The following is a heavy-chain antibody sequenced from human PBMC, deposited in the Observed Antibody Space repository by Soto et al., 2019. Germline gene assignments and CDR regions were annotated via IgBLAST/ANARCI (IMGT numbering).Heavy chain of an antibody. CDR3: AHTRWSRYYFEY. J-gene: IGHJ4*02. V-gene: IGHV2-5*01. D-gene: IGHD2-15*01. Sequence: SGPTLVNPTHTLTLTCTFSGFSLSTSGVGVGWIRQPPGKALEWLAEIYWHNDKRYSPSLKSRLTITKDTSKNQVVLTMTDMDPVDTATYYCAHTRWSRYYFEYWGQGTLVTVSS. CDR2: IYWHNDK. CDR1: GFSLSTSGVG.